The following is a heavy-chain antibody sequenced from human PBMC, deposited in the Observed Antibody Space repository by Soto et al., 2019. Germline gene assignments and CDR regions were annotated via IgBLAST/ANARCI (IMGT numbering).Heavy chain of an antibody. CDR2: MYHSGTF. D-gene: IGHD3-10*01. Sequence: TLCLRCAVSGGSIGGVGDSWSWIRQPPGGGLEWIGYMYHSGTFLKSPSLKTRLTMSLDMSKNQFSLTLNSMTAADTAVYYCARAQFYSGSGNYNNLMFDAWGQGIQVTVSS. V-gene: IGHV4-30-2*01. CDR1: GGSIGGVGDS. J-gene: IGHJ5*02. CDR3: ARAQFYSGSGNYNNLMFDA.